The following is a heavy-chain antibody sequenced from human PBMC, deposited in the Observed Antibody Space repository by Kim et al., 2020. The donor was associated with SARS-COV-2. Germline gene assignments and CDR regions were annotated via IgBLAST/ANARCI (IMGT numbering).Heavy chain of an antibody. Sequence: GGSLRLSCAASGFTFSSYAMHWVRQAPGKGLEWVAVISYDGSNKYYADSVKGRFTISRDNSKNTLYLQINSLRAEDTAVYYCARSRTGEGAYFDYWGQGTLVTVSS. J-gene: IGHJ4*02. CDR1: GFTFSSYA. CDR2: ISYDGSNK. CDR3: ARSRTGEGAYFDY. V-gene: IGHV3-30*04. D-gene: IGHD3-10*01.